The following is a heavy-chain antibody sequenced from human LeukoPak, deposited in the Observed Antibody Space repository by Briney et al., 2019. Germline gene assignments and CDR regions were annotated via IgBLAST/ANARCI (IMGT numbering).Heavy chain of an antibody. CDR1: GFTFSSYG. D-gene: IGHD5-12*01. J-gene: IGHJ6*02. Sequence: GGSLRLSCAASGFTFSSYGMHWVRQAPGKGLEWVAVIWYDGSNKYYADSVKGRFTISRDNSKNTLYLQMNSLRAEDTAVYYCAREKGGYDTTTYYYYGMDVWGQGTTVTVSS. V-gene: IGHV3-33*01. CDR2: IWYDGSNK. CDR3: AREKGGYDTTTYYYYGMDV.